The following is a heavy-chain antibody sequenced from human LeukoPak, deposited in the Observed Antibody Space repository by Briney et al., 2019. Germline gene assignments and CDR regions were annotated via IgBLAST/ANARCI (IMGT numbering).Heavy chain of an antibody. CDR1: GYSFTSYG. CDR2: ISTDNGNT. J-gene: IGHJ4*02. V-gene: IGHV1-18*01. D-gene: IGHD5-18*01. CDR3: ARGYSYGYGPLDY. Sequence: GASVTVSCKASGYSFTSYGLSWVRQAPGQGLEWMGWISTDNGNTDYAQNLQGRVTMTTDTSTSTAYMELRSLRSDDTAVYYCARGYSYGYGPLDYWGQGTLVTVSS.